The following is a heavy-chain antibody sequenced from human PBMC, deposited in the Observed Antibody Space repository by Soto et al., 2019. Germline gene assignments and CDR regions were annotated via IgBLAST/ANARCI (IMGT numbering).Heavy chain of an antibody. CDR3: ARDPLDYYGSGSYYYYYYGMDV. CDR2: INAGNSNT. Sequence: ASVKVSCKASGYTFTSYAMHWVRQAPGQRLEWMGWINAGNSNTKYSQKFQGRVTITRDTSASTAYMELSSLRSEDTAVYYCARDPLDYYGSGSYYYYYYGMDVWGQGTTVTVSS. D-gene: IGHD3-10*01. V-gene: IGHV1-3*01. J-gene: IGHJ6*02. CDR1: GYTFTSYA.